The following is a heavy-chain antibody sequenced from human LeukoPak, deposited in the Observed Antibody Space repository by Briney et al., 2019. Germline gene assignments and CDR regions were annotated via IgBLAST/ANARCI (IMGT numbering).Heavy chain of an antibody. J-gene: IGHJ4*02. CDR2: INWNGGST. CDR3: ARGGITIFGGIIYQDY. Sequence: GGSLRLSCAASGFTFSSYAMNWVRQAPGKGLEWVSGINWNGGSTAYADSVKGRFTISRDNAKNSLYLQMNSLRAEDTAFYYCARGGITIFGGIIYQDYWGQGTLVTVSS. D-gene: IGHD3-3*01. CDR1: GFTFSSYA. V-gene: IGHV3-20*04.